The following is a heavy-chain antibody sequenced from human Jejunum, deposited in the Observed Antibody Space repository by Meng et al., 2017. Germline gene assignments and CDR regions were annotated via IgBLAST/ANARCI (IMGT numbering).Heavy chain of an antibody. CDR3: ARHFSGSGTWFFDS. CDR1: GGSISGSYDY. V-gene: IGHV4-39*01. D-gene: IGHD3-10*01. J-gene: IGHJ4*02. Sequence: QLHLQESGAGLVKASETLSLTCTVSGGSISGSYDYWGWIRQPPGKGLDWTGTISYSGSTYYNPSLTSRVTISMDTSKNQFSLKLSSVTAADTAVYYCARHFSGSGTWFFDSWGQGILVTVSS. CDR2: ISYSGST.